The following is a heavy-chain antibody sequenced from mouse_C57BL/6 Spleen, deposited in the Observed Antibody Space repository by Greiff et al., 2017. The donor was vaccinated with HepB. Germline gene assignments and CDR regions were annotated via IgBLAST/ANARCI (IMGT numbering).Heavy chain of an antibody. CDR2: IYPGDGDT. J-gene: IGHJ2*01. CDR1: GYAFSSSW. Sequence: QVQLKESGPELVKPGASVKISCKASGYAFSSSWMNWVKQRPGKGLEWIGRIYPGDGDTNYNGKFKGKATLTADKSSSTAYMQLSSLTSEDSAVYFCARSLGFDYWGQGTTLTVSS. D-gene: IGHD6-2*01. CDR3: ARSLGFDY. V-gene: IGHV1-82*01.